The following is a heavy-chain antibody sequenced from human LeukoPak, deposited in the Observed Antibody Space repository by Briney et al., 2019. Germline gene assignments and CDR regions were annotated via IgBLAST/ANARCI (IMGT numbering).Heavy chain of an antibody. CDR1: GYTFTNHW. D-gene: IGHD7-27*01. V-gene: IGHV5-51*01. J-gene: IGHJ4*02. CDR3: AFGASNWDQFDY. CDR2: IYPADSDT. Sequence: GESLKISCKGSGYTFTNHWIAWVRQMPGKGLEWMGIIYPADSDTRYSPSFQGQVTISADKSVRTAYLQWSSLKASDTAMYDCAFGASNWDQFDYWGQGTLVTVSS.